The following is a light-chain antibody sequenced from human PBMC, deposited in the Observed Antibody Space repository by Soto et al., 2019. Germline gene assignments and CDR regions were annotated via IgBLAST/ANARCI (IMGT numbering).Light chain of an antibody. J-gene: IGKJ4*01. Sequence: AIQMTQSPSSLSASVGDRVTITCRASQGIRSDLGWYQQKPGKAPNLLIYGATSLQSGVPSRFSGSGSGTDFTLTISSLQPEDFATYYCLQDYISPLTFGGGTKVEMK. V-gene: IGKV1-6*01. CDR3: LQDYISPLT. CDR1: QGIRSD. CDR2: GAT.